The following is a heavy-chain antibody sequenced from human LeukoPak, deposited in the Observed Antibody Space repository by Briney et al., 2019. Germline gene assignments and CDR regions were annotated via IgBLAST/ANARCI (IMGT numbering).Heavy chain of an antibody. CDR2: ISTGRSSM. D-gene: IGHD2-21*02. CDR3: ARAGSVTSPVDY. Sequence: GGSLRLSCTASGFTFSIYTMNWVRQAPGKGLEWVSSISTGRSSMFFADSVKGRFTISRDNAKNSVFLQMNSLRVEDTALYYCARAGSVTSPVDYWGHGALVTVSS. V-gene: IGHV3-21*06. CDR1: GFTFSIYT. J-gene: IGHJ4*01.